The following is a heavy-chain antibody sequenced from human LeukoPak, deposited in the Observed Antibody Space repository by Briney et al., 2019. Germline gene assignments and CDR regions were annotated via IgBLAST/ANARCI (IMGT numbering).Heavy chain of an antibody. J-gene: IGHJ4*02. Sequence: GGSLRLSCAASGFTFDDYAMHWVRQAPGKGLEWVSGISWNSGSIGYADSVKGRFTISRDNAKNSLYLQMNSLRAEDTALYYCAQGRYFDWLLSPFDYWGQGTLVTVSS. V-gene: IGHV3-9*01. CDR3: AQGRYFDWLLSPFDY. CDR2: ISWNSGSI. CDR1: GFTFDDYA. D-gene: IGHD3-9*01.